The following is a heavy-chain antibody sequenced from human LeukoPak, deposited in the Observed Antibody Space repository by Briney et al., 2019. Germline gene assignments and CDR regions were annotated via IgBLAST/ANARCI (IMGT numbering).Heavy chain of an antibody. J-gene: IGHJ6*03. V-gene: IGHV4-34*01. D-gene: IGHD3-10*01. CDR1: GGSFSGYY. CDR3: ARPYYYGSGSPRDYYYMDG. Sequence: SETLSLTCAVYGGSFSGYYWSWIRQPPGKGLEWIGEINLSVSTNYNPSLKSRVTISVDTSKNQFSLKLSSVTAADTAVYYCARPYYYGSGSPRDYYYMDGWGKGTTVTVSS. CDR2: INLSVST.